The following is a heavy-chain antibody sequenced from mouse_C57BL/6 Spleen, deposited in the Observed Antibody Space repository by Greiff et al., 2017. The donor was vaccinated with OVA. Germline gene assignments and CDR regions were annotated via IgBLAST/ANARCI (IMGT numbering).Heavy chain of an antibody. J-gene: IGHJ3*01. V-gene: IGHV5-4*03. CDR1: GFTFSSYA. CDR3: TRKEDYSNSFAY. CDR2: ISDGGSYT. D-gene: IGHD2-5*01. Sequence: EVKLEESGGGLVKPGGSLKLSCAASGFTFSSYAMSWVRQTPEKRLEWVATISDGGSYTYYPDNVKGRFTISRDNAKNNLYLQMSHLKSEDTAVYYCTRKEDYSNSFAYWGQGTLVTVSA.